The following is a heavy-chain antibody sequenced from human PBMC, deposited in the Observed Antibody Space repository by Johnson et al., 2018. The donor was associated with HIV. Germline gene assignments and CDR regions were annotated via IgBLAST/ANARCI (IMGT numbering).Heavy chain of an antibody. CDR1: GFTFTNYA. D-gene: IGHD4-23*01. V-gene: IGHV3-30*03. CDR2: ISYDGTNK. Sequence: QVQLVQSGGGLVQPGGSLRLSCAASGFTFTNYAMHWVRQAPGKGLEWVAVISYDGTNKYYADSVKGRFTISRDSSKNTLYLQMNSLRAEDTAVYYCARSSTVVTPHDIWGQGTMVTVSS. CDR3: ARSSTVVTPHDI. J-gene: IGHJ3*02.